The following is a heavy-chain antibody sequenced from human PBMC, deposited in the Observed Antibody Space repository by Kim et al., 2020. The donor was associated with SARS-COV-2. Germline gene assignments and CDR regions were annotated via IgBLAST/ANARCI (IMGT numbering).Heavy chain of an antibody. J-gene: IGHJ4*02. CDR3: LGGFYFDY. CDR1: GHIFTRDS. V-gene: IGHV1-3*01. D-gene: IGHD3-16*01. CDR2: IDCGNGNT. Sequence: ASVKVSCKTSGHIFTRDSIHWVRQAPGQGLEWMGGIDCGNGNTIYLQKFQGRVTFTTDTSASTAYMELSFLRSEDSAVYYCLGGFYFDYWGQGTLVTVSS.